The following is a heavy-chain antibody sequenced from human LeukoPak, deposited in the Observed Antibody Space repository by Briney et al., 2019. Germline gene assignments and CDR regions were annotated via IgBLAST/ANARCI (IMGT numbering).Heavy chain of an antibody. D-gene: IGHD1-7*01. V-gene: IGHV3-20*04. CDR3: GRSIGYNWNYGGLDY. CDR2: IKWNCGIN. CDR1: GFTFYDHG. J-gene: IGHJ4*02. Sequence: GGSLRLSCAASGFTFYDHGMSWVRHAPGKGLEWFSGIKWNCGINGYADSVKGRFTISRDSAKNSLYLPMHSLRTADTALYYCGRSIGYNWNYGGLDYWGQGTMVTVSS.